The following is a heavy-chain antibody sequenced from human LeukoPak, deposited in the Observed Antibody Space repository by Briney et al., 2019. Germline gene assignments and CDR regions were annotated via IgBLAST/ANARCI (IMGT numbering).Heavy chain of an antibody. CDR2: IKLDGTEK. Sequence: SGGSLRLSCAASGFTFSSYWMHWVRQAPGKGLEWAANIKLDGTEKYYVDSVKGRFTISRDNAKNSLYLQMNSLGAEDTAVYYCASDRFYFGVWGQGTLVTVSS. J-gene: IGHJ4*02. V-gene: IGHV3-7*05. CDR1: GFTFSSYW. D-gene: IGHD3-16*01. CDR3: ASDRFYFGV.